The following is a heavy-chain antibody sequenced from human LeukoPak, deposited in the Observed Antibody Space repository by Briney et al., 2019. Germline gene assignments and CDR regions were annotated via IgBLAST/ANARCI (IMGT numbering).Heavy chain of an antibody. CDR1: GFPFSDYS. J-gene: IGHJ6*03. Sequence: PGGSLRLSCAASGFPFSDYSMNWVRQAPGKGLEWISYIGISSGNTKYADSVKGRFTISRDNSKNTLYLQMNSLRAEDTAVYYCAKWSHPTIQPYMDVWGKGTTVTVSS. CDR2: IGISSGNT. CDR3: AKWSHPTIQPYMDV. D-gene: IGHD5-18*01. V-gene: IGHV3-48*01.